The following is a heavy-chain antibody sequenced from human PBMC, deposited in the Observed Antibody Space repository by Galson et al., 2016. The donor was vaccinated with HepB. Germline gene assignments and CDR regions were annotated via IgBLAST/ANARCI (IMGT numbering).Heavy chain of an antibody. D-gene: IGHD3-3*01. V-gene: IGHV1-3*01. Sequence: APGQRPEWMGWINPDKGNTKYSQKFQGRVTLTRDTSANTVHMELSSLRSEDTAVYYCARDSEKFEFWSGSRRFGMDVWGQGTTVTVSS. CDR3: ARDSEKFEFWSGSRRFGMDV. J-gene: IGHJ6*02. CDR2: INPDKGNT.